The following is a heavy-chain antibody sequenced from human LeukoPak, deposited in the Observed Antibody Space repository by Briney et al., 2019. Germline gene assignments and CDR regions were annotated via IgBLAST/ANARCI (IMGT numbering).Heavy chain of an antibody. J-gene: IGHJ4*02. Sequence: GGSLRLSCAASGFTFSSYSMNWVRQAPGKGLEWVSSISSSSSYICYADSVKGRFTISRDNAKNSLYLQMNSLRAEDTAVYYCARARYFDWLIVDYWGQGTLVTVSS. CDR2: ISSSSSYI. D-gene: IGHD3-9*01. V-gene: IGHV3-21*01. CDR1: GFTFSSYS. CDR3: ARARYFDWLIVDY.